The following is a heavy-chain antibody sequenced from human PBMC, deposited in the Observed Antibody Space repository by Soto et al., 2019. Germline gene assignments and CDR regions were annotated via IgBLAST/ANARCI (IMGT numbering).Heavy chain of an antibody. CDR3: ARSVSDIVVVPAALYYYYYGMDV. V-gene: IGHV3-74*01. CDR2: INSDESST. CDR1: GFTFSSYW. J-gene: IGHJ6*02. D-gene: IGHD2-2*01. Sequence: GGSLRLSCAASGFTFSSYWMHWVRQAPGKGLVWVSRINSDESSTSYADSVKGRFTISRDNAKNTLHLQMNSLRAEDTAVYYCARSVSDIVVVPAALYYYYYGMDVWGQGTTVTVSS.